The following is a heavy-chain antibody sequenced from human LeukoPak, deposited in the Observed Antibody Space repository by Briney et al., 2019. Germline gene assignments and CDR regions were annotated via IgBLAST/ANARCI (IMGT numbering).Heavy chain of an antibody. J-gene: IGHJ4*02. V-gene: IGHV3-33*01. D-gene: IGHD1-26*01. CDR2: IWYDGSNK. Sequence: PGGSLRLSCAASGFTFSSYGMHWVRQAPGKGLERVAVIWYDGSNKYYADSVKGRFTISRDNSKNTLYLQMNSLRAEDTAVYYCAAEVGATAQFDYWGQGTLVTVSS. CDR3: AAEVGATAQFDY. CDR1: GFTFSSYG.